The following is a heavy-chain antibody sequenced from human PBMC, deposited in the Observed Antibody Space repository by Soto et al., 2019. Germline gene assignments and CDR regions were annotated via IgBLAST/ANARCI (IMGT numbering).Heavy chain of an antibody. Sequence: QLQESGPGLVKPSETLSLTCNVSGRSMISYYWSWIRQPAGKGLEWIGRIYTGGNTNYNPSLKSRVTMSVDTSKSKFSLSLTSVTAADTAVYYCAREGDDRHFFFDSWGQGTLVTVSS. CDR1: GRSMISYY. D-gene: IGHD3-3*02. CDR2: IYTGGNT. J-gene: IGHJ4*02. CDR3: AREGDDRHFFFDS. V-gene: IGHV4-4*07.